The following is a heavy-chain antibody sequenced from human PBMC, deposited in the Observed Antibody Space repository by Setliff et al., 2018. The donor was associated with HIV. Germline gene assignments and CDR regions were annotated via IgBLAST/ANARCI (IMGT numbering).Heavy chain of an antibody. CDR1: GFTFSSYA. Sequence: PGGSLRLSCAASGFTFSSYAMSWVRQAPGKGLEWVSTISGSGGSTYYADSVKGRFTISRDNSKNSLYLQLNSLRPEDTAVYYCARDKDEDYGSTSFDYWGQGSLVTVSS. D-gene: IGHD4-17*01. CDR3: ARDKDEDYGSTSFDY. CDR2: ISGSGGST. J-gene: IGHJ4*02. V-gene: IGHV3-23*01.